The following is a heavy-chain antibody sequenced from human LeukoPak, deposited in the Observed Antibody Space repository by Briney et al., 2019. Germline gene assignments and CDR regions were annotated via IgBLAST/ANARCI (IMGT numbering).Heavy chain of an antibody. CDR3: ARDGQWLEGGYLDY. Sequence: ASVKVSCKASGGTFSSYAISWVRQAPGQGLEWMGWISAYNGNTNYAQKLQGRVTMTTDTSTSTAYMELRSLRSDDTAVYYCARDGQWLEGGYLDYWGQGTLVTVSS. CDR2: ISAYNGNT. V-gene: IGHV1-18*01. CDR1: GGTFSSYA. D-gene: IGHD6-19*01. J-gene: IGHJ4*02.